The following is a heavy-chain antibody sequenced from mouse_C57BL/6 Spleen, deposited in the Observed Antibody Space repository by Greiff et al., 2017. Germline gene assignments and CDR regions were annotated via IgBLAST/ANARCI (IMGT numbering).Heavy chain of an antibody. Sequence: VKLMESGAELARPGASVKMSCKASGYTFTSYTMHWVKQRPGQGLEWIGYINPSSGYTKYNQKFKDKATLTADKSSSTAYMQLSSLTSEDSAVYYCARSNDPLDYWGQGTTLTVSS. CDR3: ARSNDPLDY. CDR1: GYTFTSYT. CDR2: INPSSGYT. D-gene: IGHD2-3*01. V-gene: IGHV1-4*01. J-gene: IGHJ2*01.